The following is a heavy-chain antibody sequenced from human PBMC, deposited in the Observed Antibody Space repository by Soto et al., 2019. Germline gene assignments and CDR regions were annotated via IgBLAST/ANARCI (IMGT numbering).Heavy chain of an antibody. J-gene: IGHJ5*02. V-gene: IGHV4-34*01. CDR3: ARGPXVLRFLEWLSRHNWFDP. CDR1: GGSFSGYY. Sequence: SETLSLTCAVYGGSFSGYYWSWIRQPPGKGLEWIGEINHSGSTNYNPSLKSRVTISVDTSKNQFSLKLSSVTAADTAVYYCARGPXVLRFLEWLSRHNWFDPWGQGTLVTVSS. CDR2: INHSGST. D-gene: IGHD3-3*01.